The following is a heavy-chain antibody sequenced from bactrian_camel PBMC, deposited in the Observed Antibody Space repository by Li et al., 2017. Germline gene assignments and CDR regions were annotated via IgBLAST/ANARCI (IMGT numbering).Heavy chain of an antibody. Sequence: VQLVESGGGSVQAGGSLRLSCTASGLAFSTSCMGWFRQAPGQEREAAASISTDGGPTDYAGSVGGRFTISRDNAKNTLYLQMDSLKPEDTAMYYCAAGSLRFCALARHLYNYLGQGTQVTVS. V-gene: IGHV3S1*01. D-gene: IGHD1*01. J-gene: IGHJ4*01. CDR2: ISTDGGPT. CDR3: AAGSLRFCALARHLYNY. CDR1: GLAFSTSC.